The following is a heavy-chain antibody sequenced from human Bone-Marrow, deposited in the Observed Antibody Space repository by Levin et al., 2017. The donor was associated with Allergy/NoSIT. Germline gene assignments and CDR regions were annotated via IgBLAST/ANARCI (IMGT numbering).Heavy chain of an antibody. J-gene: IGHJ6*02. Sequence: SETLSLTCTVSGGSISSYYWSWIRQPAGKGLEWIGRIYTSGSTNYNPSLKSRVTMSVDTSKNQFSLKLSSVTAADTAVYYCEGIAVAGTLDGANYDYGMDVWGQGTTVTVSS. D-gene: IGHD6-19*01. CDR3: EGIAVAGTLDGANYDYGMDV. CDR1: GGSISSYY. V-gene: IGHV4-4*07. CDR2: IYTSGST.